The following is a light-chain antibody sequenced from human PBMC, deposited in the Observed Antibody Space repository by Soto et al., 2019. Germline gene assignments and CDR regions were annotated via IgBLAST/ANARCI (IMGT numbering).Light chain of an antibody. CDR1: QSVSSSY. CDR3: QQYGSSPHT. Sequence: EIVLTQSPGTLSLSPGERATLSCRASQSVSSSYLAWYQHKPGQAPRLLIYGASSRATGIPDMFSGSGSGTDFTLTISRLEPEDFAVYYCQQYGSSPHTFGQGTKLEIK. V-gene: IGKV3-20*01. J-gene: IGKJ2*01. CDR2: GAS.